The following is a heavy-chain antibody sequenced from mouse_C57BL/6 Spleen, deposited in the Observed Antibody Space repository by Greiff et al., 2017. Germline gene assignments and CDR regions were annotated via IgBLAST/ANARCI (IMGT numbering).Heavy chain of an antibody. CDR2: INPSSGYT. Sequence: QVQLQQSGAELAKPGASVKLSCKASGYTFTSYWMHWVKQRPGQGLEWIGYINPSSGYTKYNQKFKDKATLTADKSSSTAYMQLSSLTYEDSAVYYCATSSNSYYFDCWGQGTTLTVSS. CDR1: GYTFTSYW. D-gene: IGHD2-5*01. CDR3: ATSSNSYYFDC. V-gene: IGHV1-7*01. J-gene: IGHJ2*01.